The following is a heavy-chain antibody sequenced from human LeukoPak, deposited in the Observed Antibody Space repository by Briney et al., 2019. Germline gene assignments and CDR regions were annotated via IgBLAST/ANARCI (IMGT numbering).Heavy chain of an antibody. Sequence: SETLSLTCTVSGGSISSYYWSWIRQPPGKGLEWIGYIYYSGSTNYNPSLKSRVTISVDTSKNQFSLKLSSVTAADTAVYYCARDLYGYYDSSGYYCLGAFDIWGQGTMVTVSS. V-gene: IGHV4-59*01. J-gene: IGHJ3*02. CDR1: GGSISSYY. CDR2: IYYSGST. CDR3: ARDLYGYYDSSGYYCLGAFDI. D-gene: IGHD3-22*01.